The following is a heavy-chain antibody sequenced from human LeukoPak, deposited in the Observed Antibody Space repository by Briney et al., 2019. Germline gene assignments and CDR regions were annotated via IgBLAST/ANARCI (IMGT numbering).Heavy chain of an antibody. D-gene: IGHD6-13*01. CDR1: GFTFSSYG. CDR2: IWYDGSNK. J-gene: IGHJ3*02. Sequence: GGSLRLSCAASGFTFSSYGMHWVRQAPGKGLEWVAVIWYDGSNKYYADSVKGRFTISRDNSKNTLYLQMNSLRAEDTAVYYCARAQQLVDDAFDIWGQGTMVTVSS. V-gene: IGHV3-33*01. CDR3: ARAQQLVDDAFDI.